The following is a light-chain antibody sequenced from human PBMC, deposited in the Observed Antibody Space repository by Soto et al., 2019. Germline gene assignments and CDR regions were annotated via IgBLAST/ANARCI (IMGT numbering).Light chain of an antibody. V-gene: IGKV3-15*01. CDR3: QQYNNWPQT. CDR2: RAS. J-gene: IGKJ2*01. Sequence: EIVLTQSPATLSVSPGERATLSCRASQSVDSNLAWYQQKPGQAPRLLIYRASTRATGIPARFSGSGAGTEFTLTISSLQSEDFAVYSCQQYNNWPQTFGQGTKLEI. CDR1: QSVDSN.